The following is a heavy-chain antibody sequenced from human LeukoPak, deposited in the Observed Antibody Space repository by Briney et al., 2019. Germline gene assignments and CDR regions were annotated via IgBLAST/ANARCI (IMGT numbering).Heavy chain of an antibody. CDR1: GFNVSSYA. CDR2: ISGSSGRP. V-gene: IGHV3-23*01. Sequence: GGSLRLSCAASGFNVSSYAVSWVRQAPGKGLEWVSTISGSSGRPYYADSVRGRFTSSRDSSKNTLSLQMNSLRAEDTAVYYCAQASLRFFDWSPNSWGQGTLVTVSS. J-gene: IGHJ4*02. CDR3: AQASLRFFDWSPNS. D-gene: IGHD3-9*01.